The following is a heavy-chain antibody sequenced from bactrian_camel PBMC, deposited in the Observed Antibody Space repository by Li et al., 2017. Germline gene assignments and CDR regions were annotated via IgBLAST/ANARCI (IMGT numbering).Heavy chain of an antibody. CDR1: GYTYATAC. J-gene: IGHJ4*01. CDR2: IYTGGGDP. V-gene: IGHV3S1*01. D-gene: IGHD7*01. Sequence: HVQLVESGGGSVQSGGSLRLSCVYSGYTYATACMGWFRQAPGKDRERVAHIYTGGGDPYYADSVKGRFTISKDNAKNTLYLQLDSLKFGDTAIYYGSNVFWGHFPGSPRGSGTQVTVS.